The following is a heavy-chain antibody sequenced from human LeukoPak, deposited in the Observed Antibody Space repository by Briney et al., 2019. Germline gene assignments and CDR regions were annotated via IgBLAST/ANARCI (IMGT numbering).Heavy chain of an antibody. V-gene: IGHV4-59*08. CDR3: ARHTTVVPPHYFDY. CDR2: IYYSGST. CDR1: GGSISSYY. Sequence: SETLSLTCTVSGGSISSYYWSWIRQPPGKGLEWVGYIYYSGSTNYNPSLKSRVTIPLDTSKNQISLKLSSVTAADTAVYYCARHTTVVPPHYFDYWGQGTLVTVSS. D-gene: IGHD4-23*01. J-gene: IGHJ4*02.